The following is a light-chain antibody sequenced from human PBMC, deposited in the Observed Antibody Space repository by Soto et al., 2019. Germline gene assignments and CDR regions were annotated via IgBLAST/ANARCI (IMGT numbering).Light chain of an antibody. CDR1: QAINNN. V-gene: IGKV3-15*01. Sequence: VLTQAPDTLSVSPGERATLSCRASQAINNNVAWYQLKDGQVPRLLIYGASTRAADVPARFSGGGSGTEFTLTISSLQSEDSAVYYCQQYNNWPAITFGQGTRLENK. J-gene: IGKJ5*01. CDR3: QQYNNWPAIT. CDR2: GAS.